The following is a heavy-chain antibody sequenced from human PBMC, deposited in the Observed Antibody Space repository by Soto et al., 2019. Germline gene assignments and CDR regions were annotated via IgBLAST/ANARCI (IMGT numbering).Heavy chain of an antibody. J-gene: IGHJ4*02. V-gene: IGHV3-7*01. CDR2: INPAGSDR. CDR1: GFIFTNYW. D-gene: IGHD3-16*01. Sequence: EVQLVESGGGLVQPGGSLRLSCAASGFIFTNYWINWVRQAPGKGLEWVANINPAGSDRRYVDSVKGRFTISRDNAKNSVYLQIDSLRDEDTALYYCSRSPEVGVRGAYWGQGTLVTVSS. CDR3: SRSPEVGVRGAY.